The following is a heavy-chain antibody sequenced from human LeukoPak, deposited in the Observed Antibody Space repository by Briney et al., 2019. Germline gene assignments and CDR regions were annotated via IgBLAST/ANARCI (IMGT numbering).Heavy chain of an antibody. D-gene: IGHD3-10*01. CDR3: AKSNGYGLVDI. V-gene: IGHV4-59*12. J-gene: IGHJ3*02. CDR2: IFYSGST. CDR1: GGSFSSYY. Sequence: SETLSLTCTVSGGSFSSYYWSWIRQPPGKGLEWIGNIFYSGSTYYSPSLKSRVTISLDTSRNQFSLKLNSVTAADTAVYYCAKSNGYGLVDIWGQGTMVTVSS.